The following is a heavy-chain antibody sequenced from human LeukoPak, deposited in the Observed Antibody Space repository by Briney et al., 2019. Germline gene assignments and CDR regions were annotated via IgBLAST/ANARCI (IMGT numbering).Heavy chain of an antibody. CDR1: GFTFSSYA. J-gene: IGHJ4*02. Sequence: GGSLTLSRAASGFTFSSYALSWVRQAPGKGLEWVSAISGTGSSSYSADSVKGRFTISRDNSKNTLYLQMNTLRAEDTAVYYCAKSPYGLGTYDISGDYGGRGIIVVVSS. CDR3: AKSPYGLGTYDISGDY. V-gene: IGHV3-23*01. CDR2: ISGTGSSS. D-gene: IGHD3-10*01.